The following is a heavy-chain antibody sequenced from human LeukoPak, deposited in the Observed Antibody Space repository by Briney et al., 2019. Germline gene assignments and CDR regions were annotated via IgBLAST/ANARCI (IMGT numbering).Heavy chain of an antibody. J-gene: IGHJ4*02. CDR2: IYHSGST. D-gene: IGHD3-22*01. Sequence: SETLSLTCTVSGYSISSGYYWGWIRQPPGKGLEWIGSIYHSGSTYYNPSLKSRVTISVDTSKNQFSLKLSSVTAADTAVYYCARSTGSSGYYTRHDIAWGQGTLVTVSS. CDR1: GYSISSGYY. CDR3: ARSTGSSGYYTRHDIA. V-gene: IGHV4-38-2*02.